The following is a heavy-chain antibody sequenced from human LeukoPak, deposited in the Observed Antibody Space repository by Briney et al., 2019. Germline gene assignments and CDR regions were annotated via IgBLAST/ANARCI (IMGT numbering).Heavy chain of an antibody. J-gene: IGHJ1*01. V-gene: IGHV4-59*08. CDR3: ASPRGDDSGGYYTWYFHH. D-gene: IGHD3-22*01. CDR1: GGSISRYY. CDR2: IYYSGST. Sequence: ASETLSLTCTVSGGSISRYYWSWIRQPPGKGLEWIGYIYYSGSTNYNPSLKSRVTISVDTSKNQFSLKLSSVTAADTAVYFCASPRGDDSGGYYTWYFHHWGQGILVTVSS.